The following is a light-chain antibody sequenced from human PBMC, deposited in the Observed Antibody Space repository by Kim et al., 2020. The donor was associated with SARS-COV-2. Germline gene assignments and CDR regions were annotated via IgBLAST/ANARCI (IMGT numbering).Light chain of an antibody. J-gene: IGKJ1*01. V-gene: IGKV1-8*01. CDR3: QQYYGFPLT. CDR2: GAS. CDR1: QGISTY. Sequence: GDRVTITCRASQGISTYLAWYQQKPRKAPKLLIYGASTLQSGVPSRFSGSGAGTDFTLTISRLQSEDFATYYCQQYYGFPLTFGQGTKVDIK.